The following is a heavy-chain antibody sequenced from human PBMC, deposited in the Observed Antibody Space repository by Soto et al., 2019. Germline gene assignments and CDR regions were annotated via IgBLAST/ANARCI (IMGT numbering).Heavy chain of an antibody. CDR1: GFSFTSYY. CDR2: INPSGDAT. V-gene: IGHV1-46*01. D-gene: IGHD3-10*01. J-gene: IGHJ4*02. Sequence: QVLLVQSGAEVKKPGASVKVSCKASGFSFTSYYMHWVRQAPGQGLQWMGVINPSGDATTYAQRFQGRVPMTKDTSASTVYMELSSLRSEDTAVYYCTRDWELGYWGQGTLVTVSS. CDR3: TRDWELGY.